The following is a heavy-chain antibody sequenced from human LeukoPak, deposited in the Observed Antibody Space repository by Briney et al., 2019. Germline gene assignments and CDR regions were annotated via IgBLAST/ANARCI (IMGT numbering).Heavy chain of an antibody. CDR1: GYTFTGYY. Sequence: ASVKVSCKASGYTFTGYYMHWVRQAPGQGLEWMGWINPNRGGTNYAQKFQGRVTMTRDTSISTAYMELSRLRSDDTAVYYCARGYDSSGYPLYYFDYWGQGTLVTVSS. V-gene: IGHV1-2*02. J-gene: IGHJ4*02. D-gene: IGHD3-22*01. CDR3: ARGYDSSGYPLYYFDY. CDR2: INPNRGGT.